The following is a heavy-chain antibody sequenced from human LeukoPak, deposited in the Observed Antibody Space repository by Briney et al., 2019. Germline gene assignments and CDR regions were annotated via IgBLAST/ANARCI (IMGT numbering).Heavy chain of an antibody. V-gene: IGHV3-7*05. CDR3: ARTGSGWQPGDY. CDR2: IKQDASEI. D-gene: IGHD6-19*01. J-gene: IGHJ4*02. CDR1: GFAFTKFW. Sequence: GGSLRLSCAASGFAFTKFWMTWVRLAPGKGLEWVATIKQDASEIYYVDSVKGRFTISRDNAHNSLYLQMHTLSPEDTAVYYCARTGSGWQPGDYWGQGTLVTVSS.